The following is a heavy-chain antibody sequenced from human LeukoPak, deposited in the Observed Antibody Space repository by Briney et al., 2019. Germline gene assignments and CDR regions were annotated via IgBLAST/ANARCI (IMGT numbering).Heavy chain of an antibody. J-gene: IGHJ4*02. CDR3: ARQVGYCSSTSCYHFDY. CDR2: INHSGST. D-gene: IGHD2-2*01. Sequence: KASETLSLTCAAYGGSFSGYYWSWIRQPPGKGLEWIGEINHSGSTNYNPSLKSRVAISVDTSKNQFSLKLSSVTAADTAVYYCARQVGYCSSTSCYHFDYWGQGTLVTVSS. CDR1: GGSFSGYY. V-gene: IGHV4-34*01.